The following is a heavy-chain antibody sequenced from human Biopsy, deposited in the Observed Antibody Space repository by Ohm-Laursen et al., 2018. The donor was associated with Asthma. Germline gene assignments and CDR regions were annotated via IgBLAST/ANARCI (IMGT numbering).Heavy chain of an antibody. CDR3: TRHNDY. CDR2: LDWEEEK. J-gene: IGHJ4*01. V-gene: IGHV2-70*04. CDR1: GFSLSSSGAN. Sequence: TQTLTLTCSFSGFSLSSSGANVNWIRQPPGRSLEWLARLDWEEEKFYSTSLRTRLTISKGSSEDQVVLTMTNMGPVDPATYYCTRHNDYWGPGILVTVSS. D-gene: IGHD1-14*01.